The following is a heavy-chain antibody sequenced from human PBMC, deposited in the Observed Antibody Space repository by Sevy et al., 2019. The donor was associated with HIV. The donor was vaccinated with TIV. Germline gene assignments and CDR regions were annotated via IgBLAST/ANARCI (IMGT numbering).Heavy chain of an antibody. CDR2: IRNKEYNGTT. V-gene: IGHV3-49*04. CDR3: TRSVTTIY. J-gene: IGHJ4*02. D-gene: IGHD4-4*01. CDR1: GFAFSDYA. Sequence: GGSLRLSCTGSGFAFSDYALSWVRQAPGKGLEWVGFIRNKEYNGTTEYAASVKGRFFISRDDSKSVAYLDMNSLKTADTGLYYCTRSVTTIYWGRGTVVTVSS.